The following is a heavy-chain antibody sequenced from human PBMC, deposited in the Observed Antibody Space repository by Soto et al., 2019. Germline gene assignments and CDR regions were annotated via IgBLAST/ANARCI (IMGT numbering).Heavy chain of an antibody. CDR2: IIPILGIA. V-gene: IGHV1-69*02. J-gene: IGHJ6*03. CDR3: ARSKNIVVVPAAMEFDYYYYMDV. CDR1: GGTFSSYT. D-gene: IGHD2-2*01. Sequence: QVQLVKSGAEVKKPGSSVKVSCKASGGTFSSYTISWVRQAPGQGLEWMGRIIPILGIANYAQKFQGRVTITADKSTSTAYMELSSLRSEDTAVYYCARSKNIVVVPAAMEFDYYYYMDVWGKGTTVTVSS.